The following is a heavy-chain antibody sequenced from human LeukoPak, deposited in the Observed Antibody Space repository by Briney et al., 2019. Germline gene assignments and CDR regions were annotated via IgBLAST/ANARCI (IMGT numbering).Heavy chain of an antibody. CDR2: IWYDGTNK. J-gene: IGHJ2*01. CDR1: GFTFSSYG. V-gene: IGHV3-33*01. CDR3: ARDIYGYFDL. Sequence: GGSLRLSCAAPGFTFSSYGMHWVRQAPGKGLEWVAFIWYDGTNKYYTDSVKGRFTISRDNAKNTLYLQMNSLRAEDTAVYYCARDIYGYFDLWGRGTLVTVSS. D-gene: IGHD3-16*01.